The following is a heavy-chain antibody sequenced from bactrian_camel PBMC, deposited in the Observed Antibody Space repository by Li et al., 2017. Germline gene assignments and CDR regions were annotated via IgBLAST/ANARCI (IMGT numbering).Heavy chain of an antibody. J-gene: IGHJ4*01. D-gene: IGHD5*01. Sequence: QVQLVESGGGSVQAGESLRLSCAASGYRSDGYYCLGWFRETPGKDREPLATVRLDGRATYADSVKGRFTISRDKVRRSIYLQMNSLKPEDTAMYYCAADLSAPREMVAGVLGRTVWGQGTQVTVS. CDR1: GYRSDGYYC. CDR3: AADLSAPREMVAGVLGRTV. V-gene: IGHV3S53*01. CDR2: VRLDGRA.